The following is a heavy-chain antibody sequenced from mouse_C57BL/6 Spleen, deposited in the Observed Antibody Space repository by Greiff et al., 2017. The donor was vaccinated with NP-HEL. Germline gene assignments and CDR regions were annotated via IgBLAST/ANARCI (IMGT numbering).Heavy chain of an antibody. Sequence: EVQLVESEGGLVQPGSSMKLSCTASGFTFSDYYMAWVRQVPEKGLEWVANINYDGSSTYYLDSLKSRFIISRDNAKNILYLQMSSLKSEDTATYYCARDDYDSLAYWGQGTLVTVSA. D-gene: IGHD2-4*01. CDR2: INYDGSST. J-gene: IGHJ3*01. CDR1: GFTFSDYY. CDR3: ARDDYDSLAY. V-gene: IGHV5-16*01.